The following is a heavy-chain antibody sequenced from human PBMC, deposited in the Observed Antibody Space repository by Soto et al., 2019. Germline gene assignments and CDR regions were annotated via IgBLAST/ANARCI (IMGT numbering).Heavy chain of an antibody. CDR2: IERDDDDK. J-gene: IGHJ6*02. V-gene: IGHV2-70*13. CDR3: ARSIRGPRKFNGMDV. Sequence: SGPTLVNPTQTLTLTCTFSGFSLSTDDLGVGWIRQPPGRALEWLALIERDDDDKYYSTSLKTRLTISKDTRKNQVVLTMANMDPADTATYYCARSIRGPRKFNGMDVWGQGTTVTVSS. D-gene: IGHD1-20*01. CDR1: GFSLSTDDLG.